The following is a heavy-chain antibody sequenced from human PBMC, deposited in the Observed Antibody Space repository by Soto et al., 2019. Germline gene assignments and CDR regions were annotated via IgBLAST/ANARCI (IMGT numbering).Heavy chain of an antibody. J-gene: IGHJ4*02. V-gene: IGHV4-39*01. CDR3: ARLGGYVSVGYYYLWDS. CDR2: INHSGST. CDR1: DGSMNSDSSY. Sequence: SEILSLTCRVSDGSMNSDSSYWGWIRQPPGKGLEWIGVINHSGSTYHNLSLKGRVTMSVDASRNQSSLKLTSMTAADTAVYYCARLGGYVSVGYYYLWDSWGQGTLVTVSS. D-gene: IGHD3-22*01.